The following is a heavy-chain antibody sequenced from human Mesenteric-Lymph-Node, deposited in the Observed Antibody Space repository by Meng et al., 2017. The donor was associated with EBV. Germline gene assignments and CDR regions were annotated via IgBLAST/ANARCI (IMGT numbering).Heavy chain of an antibody. CDR1: GGSSYERQW. CDR3: ARGLGGSGKYHFDF. CDR2: TYHSGSS. J-gene: IGHJ4*02. D-gene: IGHD3-10*01. Sequence: QRTGRGVVKPSGTLSLTSAGSGGSSYERQWWSWVRKPPGKGLEWIGETYHSGSSNYRPSLKSRVSMSVDNSKNQFSLTLHSVTAADTAVYYCARGLGGSGKYHFDFWGPGILVTVSS. V-gene: IGHV4-4*02.